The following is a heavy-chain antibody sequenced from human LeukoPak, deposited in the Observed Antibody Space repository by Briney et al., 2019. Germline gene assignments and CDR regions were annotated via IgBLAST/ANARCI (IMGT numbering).Heavy chain of an antibody. CDR2: ISSSSGHI. D-gene: IGHD4-17*01. V-gene: IGHV3-21*01. Sequence: GGSLRLSCAASGITFSSYTMTWVRQAPGKGLECVSSISSSSGHIYYADSVKGRFTISRDNAKNSLYLQMNSLRAEDTAVYYCARVLATVTTYGGGFDIWGQGTMVTVSS. CDR3: ARVLATVTTYGGGFDI. CDR1: GITFSSYT. J-gene: IGHJ3*02.